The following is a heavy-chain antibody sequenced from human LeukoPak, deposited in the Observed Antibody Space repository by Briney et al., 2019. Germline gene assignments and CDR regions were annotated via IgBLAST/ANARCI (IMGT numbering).Heavy chain of an antibody. D-gene: IGHD2-2*01. CDR2: INPSGGST. CDR3: AREDIVVVPAAMNHRANQNWFDP. V-gene: IGHV1-46*01. Sequence: GSSVKVSCKASGGTFSSYAISWVRQAPGQGLEWMGIINPSGGSTSYAQKFQGRVTMTRDTSTSTVYMELSSLRSEDTAVYYCAREDIVVVPAAMNHRANQNWFDPWGQGTLVTVSS. CDR1: GGTFSSYA. J-gene: IGHJ5*02.